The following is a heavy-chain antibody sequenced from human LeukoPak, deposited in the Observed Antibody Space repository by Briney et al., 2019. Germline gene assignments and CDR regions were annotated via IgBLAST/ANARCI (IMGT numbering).Heavy chain of an antibody. J-gene: IGHJ4*02. V-gene: IGHV3-74*01. D-gene: IGHD2-2*02. CDR3: ARAYCSSTSCYSVNY. Sequence: GGSLRLSCAASGFTFSSYWMHWVRQVPGKGLVWVSCINSDGSSTIYADSVKGRFTISRDNAKNTLYLQMNSLRAEDTAVYYCARAYCSSTSCYSVNYWGQGTLVTVSS. CDR1: GFTFSSYW. CDR2: INSDGSST.